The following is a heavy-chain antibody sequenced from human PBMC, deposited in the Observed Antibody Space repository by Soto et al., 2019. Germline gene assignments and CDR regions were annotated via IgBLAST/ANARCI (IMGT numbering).Heavy chain of an antibody. J-gene: IGHJ5*02. D-gene: IGHD2-15*01. Sequence: PGGSLRLSCAASGFTFSSYAMNWVRQAPGKGLEWVSAISGGGGSIYYTDSVKGLFTISRDNSKNTLYLQMNSLRAEDTAVYYCAKKGGSFDPWGQGTLVTVSS. CDR2: ISGGGGSI. V-gene: IGHV3-23*01. CDR3: AKKGGSFDP. CDR1: GFTFSSYA.